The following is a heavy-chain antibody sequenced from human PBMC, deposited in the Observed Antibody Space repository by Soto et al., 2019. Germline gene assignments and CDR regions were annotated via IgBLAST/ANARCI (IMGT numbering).Heavy chain of an antibody. Sequence: PSETRSLTCTVSGSSMSSSSYYWGWIRQPPGKWLEWFGSISYRGSTYYNPSLASRVTISVDPSKNQFSLKLSSVTAADSAVYYCARPWIAAGGVGQHNANNDTDDYCRQGTIVS. CDR1: GSSMSSSSYY. J-gene: IGHJ4*02. CDR3: ARPWIAAGGVGQHNANNDTDDY. D-gene: IGHD6-13*01. V-gene: IGHV4-39*01. CDR2: ISYRGST.